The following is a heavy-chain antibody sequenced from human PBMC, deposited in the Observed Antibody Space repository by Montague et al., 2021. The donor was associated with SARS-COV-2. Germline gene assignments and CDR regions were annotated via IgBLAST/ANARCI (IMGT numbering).Heavy chain of an antibody. Sequence: TLSLTCTVSGGSISSGGYYWSWIRQHPGKGLEWIGYIYHSGSTYYNPSLKSRVTIAVDTTKNKFSLKPSSVTAADTAVYSCARATAGPAASFMGFPRPIDGFDIWGQGTMVTVSS. CDR1: GGSISSGGYY. D-gene: IGHD2-2*01. CDR3: ARATAGPAASFMGFPRPIDGFDI. J-gene: IGHJ3*02. CDR2: IYHSGST. V-gene: IGHV4-31*03.